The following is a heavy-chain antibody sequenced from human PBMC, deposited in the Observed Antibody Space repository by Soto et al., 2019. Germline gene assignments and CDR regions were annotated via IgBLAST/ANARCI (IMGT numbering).Heavy chain of an antibody. CDR3: ARDVVVAATLRDV. Sequence: QVQLVESGGGVVQPGRSLRLSCAASGFTFSSYGMHWVRQAPGKGLEWVAVIWYDGSNKYYADSVKGRFTISRDNSKNTLFLQMNSLRVEDTAVYYCARDVVVAATLRDVWGQGTTVTVSS. CDR2: IWYDGSNK. J-gene: IGHJ6*02. CDR1: GFTFSSYG. D-gene: IGHD2-15*01. V-gene: IGHV3-33*01.